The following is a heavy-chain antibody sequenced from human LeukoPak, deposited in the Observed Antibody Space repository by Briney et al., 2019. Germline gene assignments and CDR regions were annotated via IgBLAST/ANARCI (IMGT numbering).Heavy chain of an antibody. V-gene: IGHV3-64D*09. D-gene: IGHD3-10*01. J-gene: IGHJ3*02. CDR3: VKSDHYGSGTFDI. Sequence: GRSLRLSCSASGFTFSSYAMHWVRQAPGKGLEYVSAISSNGSSTYYADSVKGRFTISRDNSKNTLYLQMSSLRAENTAVYYCVKSDHYGSGTFDIWGQGTMVTVSS. CDR1: GFTFSSYA. CDR2: ISSNGSST.